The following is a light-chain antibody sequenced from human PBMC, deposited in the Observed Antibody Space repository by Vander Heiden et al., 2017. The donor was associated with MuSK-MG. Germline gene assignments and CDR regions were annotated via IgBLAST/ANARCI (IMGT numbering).Light chain of an antibody. Sequence: TVMTPFPPTLFVSPGEEATLSCRASHVIGRDLAWYQQRPGPSPRLLIYVASTRATGIPARFSCSGSGTEFTLTISSLQSEDFAVYSCLHYANWLTFGPGTKVEIK. J-gene: IGKJ1*01. CDR1: HVIGRD. V-gene: IGKV3-15*01. CDR2: VAS. CDR3: LHYANWLT.